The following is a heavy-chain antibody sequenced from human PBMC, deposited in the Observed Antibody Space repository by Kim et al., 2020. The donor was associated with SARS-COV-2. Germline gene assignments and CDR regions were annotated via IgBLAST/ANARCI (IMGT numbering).Heavy chain of an antibody. D-gene: IGHD2-2*01. CDR3: ARDGDRYCSSTSCSAKSMDV. CDR2: INHSGST. CDR1: GGSFSGYY. J-gene: IGHJ6*02. Sequence: SETLSLTCAVYGGSFSGYYWSWIRQPPGKGLEWIGEINHSGSTNYNPSLKSRVTISVDTSKNQFSLKLSSVTAADTAVYYCARDGDRYCSSTSCSAKSMDVWGQGTTVTVSS. V-gene: IGHV4-34*01.